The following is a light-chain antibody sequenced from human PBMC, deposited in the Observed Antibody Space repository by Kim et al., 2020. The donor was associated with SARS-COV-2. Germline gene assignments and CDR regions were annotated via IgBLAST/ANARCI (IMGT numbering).Light chain of an antibody. V-gene: IGKV3-11*01. CDR1: QNLRSY. CDR2: GAS. CDR3: QQRSNWPPIT. Sequence: SPGERATHSGRASQNLRSYLAWYQQKPGPPPRLLIYGASIRATGIPARFSASGFTTDFTLTITSLEPEDFAVYYCQQRSNWPPITFGQGTRLEIK. J-gene: IGKJ5*01.